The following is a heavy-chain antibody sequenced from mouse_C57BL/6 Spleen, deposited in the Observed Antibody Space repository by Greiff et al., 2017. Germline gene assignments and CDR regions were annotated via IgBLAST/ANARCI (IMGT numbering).Heavy chain of an antibody. CDR1: GFTFSSYT. CDR2: ISGGGGNT. D-gene: IGHD1-1*01. Sequence: EVQLVESGGGLVKPGGSLKLSCAASGFTFSSYTMSWVRQTPEKRLEWVATISGGGGNTYYPDSVKGRFTISRDNAKNTLYLQMSSLRSEDTALYYCARQNYGSLYYFDYWGQGTTLTVSS. J-gene: IGHJ2*01. V-gene: IGHV5-9*01. CDR3: ARQNYGSLYYFDY.